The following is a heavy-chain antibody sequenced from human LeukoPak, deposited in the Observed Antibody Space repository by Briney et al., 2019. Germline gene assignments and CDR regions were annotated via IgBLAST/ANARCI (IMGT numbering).Heavy chain of an antibody. CDR2: IYHSGST. V-gene: IGHV4-30-2*01. CDR1: GGSISSGGYS. Sequence: PSETLSLTCAVSGGSISSGGYSWSWIRQPPGKGLEWIGYIYHSGSTYYNPSLKSRVTISVDRPKNQFSLKLSSVTAADTAVYYCARVVHYYDSRVPGAFDIWGQGTMVTVSS. D-gene: IGHD3-22*01. J-gene: IGHJ3*02. CDR3: ARVVHYYDSRVPGAFDI.